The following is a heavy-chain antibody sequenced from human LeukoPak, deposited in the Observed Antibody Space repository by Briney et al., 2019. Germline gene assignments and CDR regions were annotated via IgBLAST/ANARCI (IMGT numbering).Heavy chain of an antibody. Sequence: SETLSLTCTVSGGSISSYYWSWIRQPPGKGLEWIGYIYYSGSTNYNPSLKSRVTISVDTSRNQFSLKLSSVTAADTAVYYCARNRDSTSSGYYYYYMDVWGKGTTVTVSS. CDR1: GGSISSYY. CDR3: ARNRDSTSSGYYYYYMDV. V-gene: IGHV4-59*01. CDR2: IYYSGST. D-gene: IGHD6-6*01. J-gene: IGHJ6*03.